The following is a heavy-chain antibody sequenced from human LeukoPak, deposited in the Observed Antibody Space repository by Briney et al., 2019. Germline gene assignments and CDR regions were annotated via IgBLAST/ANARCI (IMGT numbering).Heavy chain of an antibody. D-gene: IGHD2-2*01. V-gene: IGHV3-73*01. CDR1: GFTFSGSA. CDR2: IRSKANSYAT. CDR3: TRHVDCSSTSCYAFAFDI. J-gene: IGHJ4*02. Sequence: PGGSLRLSCAASGFTFSGSAMHWVRQASGKGLEWVGRIRSKANSYATAYAASVKGRFTISRDDSKNTAYLQMNSLKTEDTAVYYCTRHVDCSSTSCYAFAFDIWGQGTLVTVSS.